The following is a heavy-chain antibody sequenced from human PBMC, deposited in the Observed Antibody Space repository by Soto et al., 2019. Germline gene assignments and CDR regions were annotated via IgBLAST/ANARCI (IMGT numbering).Heavy chain of an antibody. J-gene: IGHJ4*02. D-gene: IGHD2-21*01. CDR3: ARRPKAMVVPNV. V-gene: IGHV4-30-4*01. CDR2: INYSGST. Sequence: PSETLSLTCTVSGGSISSGDYYWSWIRQPPGKGLEWIGDINYSGSTYYNPSLKSRVTISVDTYKKHFYLKLRSVNAADSAVYYCARRPKAMVVPNVWGQGTLVTVSS. CDR1: GGSISSGDYY.